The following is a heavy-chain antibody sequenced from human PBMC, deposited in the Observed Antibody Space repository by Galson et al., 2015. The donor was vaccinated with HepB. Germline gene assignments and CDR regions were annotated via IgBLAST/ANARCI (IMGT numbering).Heavy chain of an antibody. CDR1: GFTFSHYK. D-gene: IGHD3-3*01. Sequence: SLRLSCAASGFTFSHYKMNWVRQAPGKGLEWVSYVSSSDGTVYYADSVRGRFTISGDNAKNSLYLQMNSLRADDTAVYYCAREAYYDVWSLFDFWGQGTLVTVSS. CDR3: AREAYYDVWSLFDF. V-gene: IGHV3-48*01. CDR2: VSSSDGTV. J-gene: IGHJ4*02.